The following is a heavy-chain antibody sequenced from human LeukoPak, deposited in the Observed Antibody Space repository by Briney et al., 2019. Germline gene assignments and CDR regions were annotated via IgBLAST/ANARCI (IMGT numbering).Heavy chain of an antibody. CDR3: AMIKEG. D-gene: IGHD3-22*01. V-gene: IGHV3-23*01. J-gene: IGHJ4*02. CDR2: LSTSGDST. Sequence: PGGSLRLSCAASGFTFNNYVMSWVPQAPGKGLEWVSALSTSGDSTYYADSVKGRFTISRDNAKNTLYLQMNSLRAEDTAVYYCAMIKEGWGQGTLVTVSS. CDR1: GFTFNNYV.